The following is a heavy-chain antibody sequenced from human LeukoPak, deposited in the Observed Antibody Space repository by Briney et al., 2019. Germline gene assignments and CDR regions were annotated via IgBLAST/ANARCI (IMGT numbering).Heavy chain of an antibody. D-gene: IGHD4-17*01. Sequence: GGSLRLSCAASGFTFSSYGMSWVRQAPGKGLECISVIYSGGSTDYADSVKGRLTISRDNSKNTLYLQMNSLRAEDTAVYYCARVVDHDYGDYYLDYWGQGTLVTVSS. CDR1: GFTFSSYG. V-gene: IGHV3-53*01. CDR2: IYSGGST. CDR3: ARVVDHDYGDYYLDY. J-gene: IGHJ4*02.